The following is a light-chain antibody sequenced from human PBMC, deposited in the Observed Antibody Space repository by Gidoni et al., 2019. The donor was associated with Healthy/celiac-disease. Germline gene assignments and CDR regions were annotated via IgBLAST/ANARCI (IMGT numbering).Light chain of an antibody. CDR3: QQYGGSPPVT. J-gene: IGKJ5*01. V-gene: IGKV3-20*01. CDR1: QSVSANY. CDR2: GAS. Sequence: EIVLTQSPDTLSLSQRERATLSCRASQSVSANYLVVYPHNPGQPPRFLLYGASNRATGVPGSFSGSGSGTDFTLTISSLEPEDFGVYYCQQYGGSPPVTFGQGTRLE.